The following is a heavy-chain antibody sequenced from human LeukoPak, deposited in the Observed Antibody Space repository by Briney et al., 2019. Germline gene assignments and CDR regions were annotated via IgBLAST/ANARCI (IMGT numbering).Heavy chain of an antibody. CDR3: AVIVSMSWDY. CDR1: GDSISSSSYY. CDR2: IYYSGST. Sequence: SETLSLTCTVSGDSISSSSYYWGWIRQPAGKGLEGIGSIYYSGSTYYNPSLKSRLTISVDTSKNQFSLKLSSVTAADTAVYYCAVIVSMSWDYWGQGTLVTVSS. J-gene: IGHJ4*02. D-gene: IGHD5/OR15-5a*01. V-gene: IGHV4-39*01.